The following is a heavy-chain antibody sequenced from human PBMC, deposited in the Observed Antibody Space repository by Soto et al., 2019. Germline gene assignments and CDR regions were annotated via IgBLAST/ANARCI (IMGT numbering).Heavy chain of an antibody. D-gene: IGHD6-6*01. J-gene: IGHJ3*02. CDR2: ISSSSSYI. CDR1: GFTFSSYS. V-gene: IGHV3-21*01. CDR3: ARNQLGYDALDI. Sequence: EVQLVESGGGLVKPGGSLRLSCAASGFTFSSYSMNWVRQAPGKGLEWVSFISSSSSYIYYADSVKGRFTISRDNAKNSLYLQMNILSAEVTAVYYCARNQLGYDALDIWGQGTMVTVSS.